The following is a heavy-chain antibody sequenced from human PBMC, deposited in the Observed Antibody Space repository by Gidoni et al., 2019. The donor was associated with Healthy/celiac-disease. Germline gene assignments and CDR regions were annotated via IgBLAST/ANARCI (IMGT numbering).Heavy chain of an antibody. Sequence: QVQLVQSGAAVKQPGASVKVSCKASGYTFPRYGLSWVRQSAGHGLEWMGLISAYNGNTNYAQKLQGRVTMTTDTATSTAYMERRSLRSDDTAVYYWARFEWGPPNCGGDCYSFYQPTYYYYGMDVWGQGTTVTVSS. CDR1: GYTFPRYG. CDR3: ARFEWGPPNCGGDCYSFYQPTYYYYGMDV. D-gene: IGHD2-21*02. CDR2: ISAYNGNT. J-gene: IGHJ6*02. V-gene: IGHV1-18*01.